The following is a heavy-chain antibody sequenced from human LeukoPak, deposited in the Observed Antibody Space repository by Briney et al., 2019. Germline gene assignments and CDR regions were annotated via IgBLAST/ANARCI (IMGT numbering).Heavy chain of an antibody. V-gene: IGHV5-51*01. J-gene: IGHJ3*02. Sequence: LGESLKISCKGSGYSFTSYWIGWVRQMPGKGLEWMGIIYPGDSDTRYSPSFQGQVTISADKSISTAYLQWSSLKASDTAMYYCARHGVFPGYDSSGDAFDIWGQGTMVTVSS. D-gene: IGHD3-22*01. CDR1: GYSFTSYW. CDR3: ARHGVFPGYDSSGDAFDI. CDR2: IYPGDSDT.